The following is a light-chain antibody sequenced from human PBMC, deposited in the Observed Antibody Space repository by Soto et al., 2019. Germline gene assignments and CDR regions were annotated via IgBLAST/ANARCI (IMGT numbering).Light chain of an antibody. V-gene: IGKV3-15*01. CDR1: QSISDT. CDR3: QQYNNWPRT. Sequence: EIVMTQSPATLSVSPGGRATLSCRASQSISDTLAWYQQKPGQAPRLLIHGASTRATGFPARFSGSGSGTDFTLTISSLQSEDFATYYCQQYNNWPRTFGQGTKVDIK. J-gene: IGKJ1*01. CDR2: GAS.